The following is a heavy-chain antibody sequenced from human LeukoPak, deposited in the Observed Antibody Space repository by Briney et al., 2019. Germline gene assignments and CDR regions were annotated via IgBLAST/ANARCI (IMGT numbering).Heavy chain of an antibody. CDR1: GFTFSDSY. J-gene: IGHJ4*02. D-gene: IGHD7-27*01. CDR2: IDKSGGTT. V-gene: IGHV3-11*04. Sequence: PGGSLRLSCAASGFTFSDSYMTWIRQAPGKGLEWVAFIDKSGGTTYYAGSVKGRFTISRDNAKSSLYLEMNSLRAEDTAVYYCGRGHWGLDYWGQGTLVTVSS. CDR3: GRGHWGLDY.